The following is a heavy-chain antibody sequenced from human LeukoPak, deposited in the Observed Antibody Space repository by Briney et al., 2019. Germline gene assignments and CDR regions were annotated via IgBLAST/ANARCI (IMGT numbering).Heavy chain of an antibody. J-gene: IGHJ6*04. CDR3: ARDFCGGDCYSRSTHMDV. CDR2: INPNSGGA. CDR1: GYTFTGYY. D-gene: IGHD2-21*02. V-gene: IGHV1-2*06. Sequence: ASVKVSCKASGYTFTGYYMHWVRQAPGQGLEWMGRINPNSGGANYAQKFQGRVTMTRATSISTAYMELSRLRSDDTAVYYCARDFCGGDCYSRSTHMDVWGKGTTVTVSS.